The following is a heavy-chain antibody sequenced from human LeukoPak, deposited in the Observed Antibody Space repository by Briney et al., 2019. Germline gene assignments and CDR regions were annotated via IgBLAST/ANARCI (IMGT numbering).Heavy chain of an antibody. Sequence: KPSETLSLTCTVSGASIGSYYWSWIRQPPGKGLEWIGHIYDTGYTNYNPSLKTRVTISVDTSKNQFSLKLSSVTAADTAVYYCARVRITDYVFYGMDVWGQGTTVTVSS. CDR2: IYDTGYT. CDR3: ARVRITDYVFYGMDV. CDR1: GASIGSYY. D-gene: IGHD3-16*01. J-gene: IGHJ6*02. V-gene: IGHV4-59*08.